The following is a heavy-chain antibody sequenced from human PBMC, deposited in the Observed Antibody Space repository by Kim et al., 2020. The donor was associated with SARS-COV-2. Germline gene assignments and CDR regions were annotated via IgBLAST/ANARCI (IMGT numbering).Heavy chain of an antibody. CDR1: GFTFSDYY. D-gene: IGHD3-10*01. V-gene: IGHV3-11*04. J-gene: IGHJ4*02. Sequence: GGSLRLSCAASGFTFSDYYISWIRQAPGKGLEWVSYISGNSNIKYYADSVKGRLTISRDNAKNSLYLQMYSLRPEDTAVYYCARDDFDSGSYYRHWGQGTLVTVPS. CDR3: ARDDFDSGSYYRH. CDR2: ISGNSNIK.